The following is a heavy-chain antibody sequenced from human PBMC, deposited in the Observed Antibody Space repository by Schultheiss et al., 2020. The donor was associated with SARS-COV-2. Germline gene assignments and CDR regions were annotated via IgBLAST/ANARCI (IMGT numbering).Heavy chain of an antibody. D-gene: IGHD1-26*01. V-gene: IGHV4-31*01. CDR3: ARGGPSYGSPGWGYYYYYGMDV. CDR1: GGSISGSGYY. CDR2: IFHSGNT. Sequence: SETLSLTCTVSGGSISGSGYYWTWIRQHPGKGLEWIGYIFHSGNTYYNPSLKSLVTISVDTSKNQFSLKLSSVTAADTAVYYCARGGPSYGSPGWGYYYYYGMDVWGQGTTVTVSS. J-gene: IGHJ6*02.